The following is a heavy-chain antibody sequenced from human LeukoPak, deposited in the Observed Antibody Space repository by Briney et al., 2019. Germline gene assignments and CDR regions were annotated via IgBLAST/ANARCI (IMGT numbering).Heavy chain of an antibody. CDR3: AKTIASSGTGDAFDI. D-gene: IGHD6-13*01. CDR1: GFTFSSYA. CDR2: ISGRGGST. J-gene: IGHJ3*02. Sequence: PGGSLRLSCAASGFTFSSYAMTWVRQAPGKGLEWVSGISGRGGSTYYGASVTGRFTISRDNSKSTLYMHMSSLSAEDTAVYYCAKTIASSGTGDAFDIWGQGTMVTVSP. V-gene: IGHV3-23*01.